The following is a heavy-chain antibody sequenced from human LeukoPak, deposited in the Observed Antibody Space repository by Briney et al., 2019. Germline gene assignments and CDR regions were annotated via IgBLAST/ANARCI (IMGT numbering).Heavy chain of an antibody. CDR2: ISSGSSII. J-gene: IGHJ4*02. D-gene: IGHD3-16*01. V-gene: IGHV3-48*01. CDR3: ASHQMGDYFDY. CDR1: GFTFSSYS. Sequence: GGSLRLSCAASGFTFSSYSMNWVRQAPGKGLEWVSYISSGSSIIYYADSVKGRFTISRDNAKNSLYLQMNSLRAEDTAVYYCASHQMGDYFDYWGQGTLVTVSS.